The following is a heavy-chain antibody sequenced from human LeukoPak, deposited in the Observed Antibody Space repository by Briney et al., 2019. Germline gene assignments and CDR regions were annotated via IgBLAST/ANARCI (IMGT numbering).Heavy chain of an antibody. CDR3: ARGRRGDYPLEYFDY. J-gene: IGHJ4*02. CDR2: ISGSGDNT. Sequence: PGGSLRLSCAASGFTFSNYAMSWVRQAPGKGLEWVSAISGSGDNTYYADSVKGRFTISRDNSKNTLYLQMNSLRAEDTAVYYCARGRRGDYPLEYFDYWGQGTLVTVSS. V-gene: IGHV3-23*01. D-gene: IGHD4-17*01. CDR1: GFTFSNYA.